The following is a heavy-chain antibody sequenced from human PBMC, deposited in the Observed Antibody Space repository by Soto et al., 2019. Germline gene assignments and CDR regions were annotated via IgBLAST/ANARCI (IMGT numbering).Heavy chain of an antibody. V-gene: IGHV3-15*01. Sequence: EVQLVESGGGLVQPGGSLRLSCAASGFSFSDAWMIWVRQAPGKGLQWVGRIKSKSDGETTDYAAPVKGRFAISRDDSKKTVYLRMNSLKTEDTATYFCTTQGGGDDIYFAYWGQGTLVAVSS. CDR2: IKSKSDGETT. J-gene: IGHJ4*02. CDR3: TTQGGGDDIYFAY. D-gene: IGHD3-16*01. CDR1: GFSFSDAW.